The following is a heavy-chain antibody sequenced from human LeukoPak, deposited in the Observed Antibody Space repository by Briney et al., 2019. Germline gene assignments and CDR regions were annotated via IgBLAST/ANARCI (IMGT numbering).Heavy chain of an antibody. Sequence: GGFLRLSCAASGFSLNIYDMVWVRQAPGKGLEWIASTGLSSSYIGYADSVKGRFTISRDNAKNSLYLQMNSLRAEDTAVYYCARDRKDGYTDHAFDIWGQGTMVTVSS. V-gene: IGHV3-21*01. J-gene: IGHJ3*02. CDR2: TGLSSSYI. CDR3: ARDRKDGYTDHAFDI. D-gene: IGHD5-24*01. CDR1: GFSLNIYD.